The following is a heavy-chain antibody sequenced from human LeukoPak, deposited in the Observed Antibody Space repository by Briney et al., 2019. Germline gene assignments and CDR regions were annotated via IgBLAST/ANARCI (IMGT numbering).Heavy chain of an antibody. Sequence: KASETLSLTCAVYGGSFSGYYWSWIRQPPGKGLEWIGEINHSGSTNYNPSLKSRVTISVDTSKNQFSLKLSSVTAADTAVYYCARGHYYDKGLDYWGQGTLVTVSS. CDR1: GGSFSGYY. V-gene: IGHV4-34*01. J-gene: IGHJ4*02. CDR2: INHSGST. D-gene: IGHD3-22*01. CDR3: ARGHYYDKGLDY.